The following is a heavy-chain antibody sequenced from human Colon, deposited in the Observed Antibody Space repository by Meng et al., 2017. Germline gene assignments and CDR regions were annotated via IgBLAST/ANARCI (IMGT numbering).Heavy chain of an antibody. J-gene: IGHJ4*02. V-gene: IGHV1-3*04. CDR1: GYTFTSYT. CDR3: ASAHYDSSGSVDY. CDR2: INTGNGYT. D-gene: IGHD3-22*01. Sequence: QVQLIQSGAEVKRPGASVKGSCKASGYTFTSYTMHWVRQAPGQRLEWMGWINTGNGYTKYSQKFQDRVTITRGTSASTAYMELSSLRSEDTAVYYCASAHYDSSGSVDYWGQGTLVTVSS.